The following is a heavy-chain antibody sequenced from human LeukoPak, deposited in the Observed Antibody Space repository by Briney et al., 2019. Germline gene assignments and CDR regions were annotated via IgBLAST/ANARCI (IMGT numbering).Heavy chain of an antibody. CDR2: FDPEDGET. CDR1: GYTLTELS. J-gene: IGHJ4*02. D-gene: IGHD6-19*01. CDR3: ATQSAVSSGWYGGGFDY. Sequence: ASVKVSCKVSGYTLTELSMHWVRQAPGKGLEWMGGFDPEDGETIYAQKFQGRVTMTEDTSTDTAYMELSSLRSEDTAVYYCATQSAVSSGWYGGGFDYWGQGALVTVSS. V-gene: IGHV1-24*01.